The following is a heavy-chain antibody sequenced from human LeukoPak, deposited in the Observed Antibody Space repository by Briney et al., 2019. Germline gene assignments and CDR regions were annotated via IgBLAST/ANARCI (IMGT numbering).Heavy chain of an antibody. J-gene: IGHJ3*02. Sequence: GGSLRLSCAASGFTFSSYSMNWVRQAPGKGLEWVSYISSSSSTIYYADSVKGRFTISRDNAKNSLYLQMNSLRVEDTAVYYCARLYYYAFDIWGQGTMVTVSS. D-gene: IGHD3-10*01. CDR1: GFTFSSYS. V-gene: IGHV3-48*04. CDR2: ISSSSSTI. CDR3: ARLYYYAFDI.